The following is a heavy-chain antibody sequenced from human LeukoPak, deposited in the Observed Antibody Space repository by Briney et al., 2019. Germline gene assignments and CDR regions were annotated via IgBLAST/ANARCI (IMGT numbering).Heavy chain of an antibody. CDR2: INPNSGGT. CDR3: ARDGRVYDSSGYYPDY. V-gene: IGHV1-2*04. D-gene: IGHD3-22*01. Sequence: ASVKVSCKASGYTFTGYYMHWVRQAPGQGLEWMGWINPNSGGTNYAQKFQGWVTMTRDTSISTAYMELSRLRSDDTAVYYCARDGRVYDSSGYYPDYWGQGTLVTVSS. J-gene: IGHJ4*02. CDR1: GYTFTGYY.